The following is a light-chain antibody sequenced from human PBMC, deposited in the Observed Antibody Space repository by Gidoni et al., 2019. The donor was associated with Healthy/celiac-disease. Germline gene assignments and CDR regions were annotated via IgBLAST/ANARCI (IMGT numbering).Light chain of an antibody. CDR1: SSNIVAGYE. CDR2: GNS. Sequence: QSVLTQPASVSGAPGQRVTISCTGRSSNIVAGYELHWAQQLPGTAPKRLTYGNSNRPSGVPDRFSGSKSGTSASLAITGLQAEDEADYYCQSYDSSLSGSVFGGGTKLTVL. V-gene: IGLV1-40*01. J-gene: IGLJ2*01. CDR3: QSYDSSLSGSV.